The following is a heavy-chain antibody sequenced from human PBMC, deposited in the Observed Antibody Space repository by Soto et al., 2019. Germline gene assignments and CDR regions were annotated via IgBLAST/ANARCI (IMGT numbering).Heavy chain of an antibody. CDR2: ISYSGST. CDR1: GGSISSSSYY. CDR3: ARGTRNAYFDY. D-gene: IGHD1-1*01. V-gene: IGHV4-30-4*08. J-gene: IGHJ4*02. Sequence: PSETLSLTCTVSGGSISSSSYYWGWIRQPPGKGLEWIGYISYSGSTYYNPSLKSRVTISVDMSKNQLSLKLSSVTAADTAVYYCARGTRNAYFDYWGRGTLVTVSS.